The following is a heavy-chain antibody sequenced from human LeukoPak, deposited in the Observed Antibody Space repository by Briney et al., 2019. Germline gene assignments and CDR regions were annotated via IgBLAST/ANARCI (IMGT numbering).Heavy chain of an antibody. CDR3: ARERSGSFTPLDY. J-gene: IGHJ4*02. CDR2: ISSSSSYI. Sequence: NPGGSLRLSCAASGFTFSSYSMNWVRQAPGKGLEWVSSISSSSSYIYYADPVKGRFTISRDNAKNSLYLQMNSLRAEDTAVYYCARERSGSFTPLDYWGQGTLVTVSS. CDR1: GFTFSSYS. D-gene: IGHD1-26*01. V-gene: IGHV3-21*01.